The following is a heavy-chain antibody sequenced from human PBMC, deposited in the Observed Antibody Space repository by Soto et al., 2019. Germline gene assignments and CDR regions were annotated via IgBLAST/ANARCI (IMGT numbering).Heavy chain of an antibody. V-gene: IGHV3-23*01. J-gene: IGHJ4*02. Sequence: PGGSLRLSCAASGFTFDSYAMNWVRQAPGKGLEWVSTISGSGDYTYYADSVKGRFTISRDNSKNMMYLQMSSLRADDTAVYYCAKNRGLQYYFDYWGQGTLVTVSS. CDR2: ISGSGDYT. CDR3: AKNRGLQYYFDY. CDR1: GFTFDSYA.